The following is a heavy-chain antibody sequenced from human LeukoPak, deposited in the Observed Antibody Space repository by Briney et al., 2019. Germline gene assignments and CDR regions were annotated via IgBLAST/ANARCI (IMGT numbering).Heavy chain of an antibody. CDR1: GYTFTGYY. Sequence: ASVKVSCKASGYTFTGYYMHWVRQAPGQGLEWMGWINPNSGGTNYARKFQGRVTMTRDTSISTAYMELSRLRSDDTDVYYCAREVYRAVAGTTIVWFDPWGQGTLVTVSS. D-gene: IGHD6-19*01. V-gene: IGHV1-2*02. J-gene: IGHJ5*02. CDR2: INPNSGGT. CDR3: AREVYRAVAGTTIVWFDP.